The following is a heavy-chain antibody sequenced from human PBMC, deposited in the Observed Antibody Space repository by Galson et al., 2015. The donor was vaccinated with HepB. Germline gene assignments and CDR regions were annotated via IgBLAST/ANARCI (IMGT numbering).Heavy chain of an antibody. CDR1: GFTFTNFA. J-gene: IGHJ6*03. Sequence: SLRLSCAASGFTFTNFAMNWVRQAPGKGLEWVSVIDDSGDVTYYADSVKGRFTISRDNSKNTLYLQMNSLRAEDTAVYYCAKDGPRSSWFSRDKYYYYYMDVWGKGTTVTVSS. CDR3: AKDGPRSSWFSRDKYYYYYMDV. V-gene: IGHV3-23*01. D-gene: IGHD6-13*01. CDR2: IDDSGDVT.